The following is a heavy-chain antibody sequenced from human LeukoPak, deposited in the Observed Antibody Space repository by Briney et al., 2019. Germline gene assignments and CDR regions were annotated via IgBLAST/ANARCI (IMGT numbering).Heavy chain of an antibody. V-gene: IGHV3-23*01. Sequence: GGSLRLSCAASGFTFSTYAMSWVRQAPGKGGEWVSAVRGSGSDTYYADSVKGRFTISRDNSKNTLHLQMNSLRAEHTAIYYCAKTSRVNSAYDSPFDSWGQGTLVTVSS. CDR1: GFTFSTYA. CDR2: VRGSGSDT. CDR3: AKTSRVNSAYDSPFDS. J-gene: IGHJ4*02. D-gene: IGHD5-12*01.